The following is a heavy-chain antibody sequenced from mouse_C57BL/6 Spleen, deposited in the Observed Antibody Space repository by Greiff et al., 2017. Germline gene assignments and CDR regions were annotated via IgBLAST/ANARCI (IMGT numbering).Heavy chain of an antibody. CDR2: IRLKSDNYAT. CDR3: TVAGTGAY. D-gene: IGHD4-1*01. J-gene: IGHJ3*01. V-gene: IGHV6-3*01. Sequence: EVKVVESGGGLVQPGGSMKLSCVASGFTFSNYWMNWVRQSPEKGLEWVAQIRLKSDNYATHYAESVKGRFTISRDDSKSSVYLQMNNLRAEDTGIYYCTVAGTGAYWGQGTLVTVSA. CDR1: GFTFSNYW.